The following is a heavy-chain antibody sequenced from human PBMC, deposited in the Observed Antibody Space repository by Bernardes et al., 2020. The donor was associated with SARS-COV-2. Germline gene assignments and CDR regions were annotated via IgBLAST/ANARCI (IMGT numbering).Heavy chain of an antibody. CDR2: MNPNSGNT. J-gene: IGHJ6*02. CDR3: ARGLTIFGVDYYYYYGMDV. CDR1: GYTFTSYD. V-gene: IGHV1-8*01. Sequence: ASVKVSCKASGYTFTSYDINWVRQATGQGLEWMGWMNPNSGNTCYAQKFQGRVTMTRNTSISTAYMELSSLRSEDTAVYYCARGLTIFGVDYYYYYGMDVWGQGTTVTVSS. D-gene: IGHD3-3*01.